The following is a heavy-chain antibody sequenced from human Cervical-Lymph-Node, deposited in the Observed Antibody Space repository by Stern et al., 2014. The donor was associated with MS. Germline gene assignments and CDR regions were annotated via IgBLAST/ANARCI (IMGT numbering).Heavy chain of an antibody. V-gene: IGHV1-2*04. CDR2: INPNNGDT. CDR3: ARDLGTVTTPGDY. J-gene: IGHJ4*02. Sequence: VQLVESGAEVKKPGASVSVSCKASGYTFTAYYLHWVRQAPGHGLEWMGWINPNNGDTKYAHNFQGWVTMTRDTSISTAYMDLSSLTSDDTAIYYCARDLGTVTTPGDYWGQGTLVTVSS. CDR1: GYTFTAYY. D-gene: IGHD4-17*01.